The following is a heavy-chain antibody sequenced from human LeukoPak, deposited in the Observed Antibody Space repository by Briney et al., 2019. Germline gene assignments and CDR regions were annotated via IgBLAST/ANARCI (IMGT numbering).Heavy chain of an antibody. Sequence: SETLSLTCTFSGGSITSYYWSWIRQPAGKGLEWIGRIYTSGSTNYNPSLKSRVTMSVDTSKNQFSLKLTSVTAADTAVYYCARLLRVGYCSTTTCNWFDPWGRGTLVTVSS. V-gene: IGHV4-4*07. CDR3: ARLLRVGYCSTTTCNWFDP. J-gene: IGHJ5*02. CDR2: IYTSGST. CDR1: GGSITSYY. D-gene: IGHD2-2*03.